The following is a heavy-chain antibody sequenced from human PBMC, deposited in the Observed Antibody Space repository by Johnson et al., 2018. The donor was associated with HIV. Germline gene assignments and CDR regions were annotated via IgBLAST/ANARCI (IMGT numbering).Heavy chain of an antibody. D-gene: IGHD3-10*01. CDR3: ARLIGYYDSGSYSGHAFDS. J-gene: IGHJ3*02. CDR1: GFIFDNYD. CDR2: INWNGGST. Sequence: VQLVESGGGVVRRGGSLRLSCAASGFIFDNYDMSWVRQGPGKGLEWVSDINWNGGSTGYADSVKGRFTISRDNAKKSLYLQMNSLRAEDTALYYCARLIGYYDSGSYSGHAFDSWGQGTMVTVSS. V-gene: IGHV3-20*04.